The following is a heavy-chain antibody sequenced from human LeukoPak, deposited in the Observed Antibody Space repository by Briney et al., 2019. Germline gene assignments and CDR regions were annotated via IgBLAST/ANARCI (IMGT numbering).Heavy chain of an antibody. J-gene: IGHJ4*02. D-gene: IGHD3-10*01. Sequence: ASVKVSCKDSGYTFTSYGISWVRQAPGQGLEWMGWISAYNGNTNYAQKLQGRVTMTTDTSTSTAYMELRSLRSDDTAVYYCARVDITMVRGVIITPSLDYWGQGTLVTVSS. V-gene: IGHV1-18*01. CDR2: ISAYNGNT. CDR1: GYTFTSYG. CDR3: ARVDITMVRGVIITPSLDY.